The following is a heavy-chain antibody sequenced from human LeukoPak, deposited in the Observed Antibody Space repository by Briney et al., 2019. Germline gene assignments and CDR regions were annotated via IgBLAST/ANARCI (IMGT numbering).Heavy chain of an antibody. CDR1: GGTFSSYA. CDR2: IIPIFGTA. Sequence: SVKVSCKASGGTFSSYAISWVRQAPGQGLEWMGRIIPIFGTANYAQKFQGRVTITTDESTSTAYMELSSLRSEDTAVYYCARTQGPGPDYYYYMDVWGKGTTVTVSS. J-gene: IGHJ6*03. CDR3: ARTQGPGPDYYYYMDV. V-gene: IGHV1-69*05.